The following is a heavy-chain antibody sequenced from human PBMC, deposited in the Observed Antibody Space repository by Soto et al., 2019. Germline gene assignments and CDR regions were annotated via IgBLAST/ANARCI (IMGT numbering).Heavy chain of an antibody. CDR3: ARTVAGTYYYYYMDV. V-gene: IGHV4-59*08. CDR1: GGSISSYY. D-gene: IGHD6-19*01. CDR2: IYYSGST. J-gene: IGHJ6*03. Sequence: PSETLSLTCTVSGGSISSYYWSWIRQPPGKGLEWIGYIYYSGSTNYNPSLKSRVTISVDTSKNQFSLKLSSVTAADTAVYYCARTVAGTYYYYYMDVWGKGPTVTVSS.